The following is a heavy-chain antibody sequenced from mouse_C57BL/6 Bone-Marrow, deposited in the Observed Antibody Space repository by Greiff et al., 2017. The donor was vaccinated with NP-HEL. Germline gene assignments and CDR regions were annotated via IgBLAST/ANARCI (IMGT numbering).Heavy chain of an antibody. V-gene: IGHV5-6*01. CDR3: ARQRNYLYAMDY. CDR2: ISSGGSYT. CDR1: GFTFSSYG. J-gene: IGHJ4*01. Sequence: EVQGVESGGDLVKPGGSLKLSCAASGFTFSSYGMSWVRQTPDKRLEWVATISSGGSYTYYPDSVKGRFTISRDNAKNTLYLQMSSLKSEDTAMYYCARQRNYLYAMDYWGQGTSVTVSS. D-gene: IGHD5-5*01.